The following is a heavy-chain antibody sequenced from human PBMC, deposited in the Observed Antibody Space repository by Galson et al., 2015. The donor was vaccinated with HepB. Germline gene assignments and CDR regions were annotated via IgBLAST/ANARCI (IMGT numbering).Heavy chain of an antibody. CDR3: ARRWRSDGGPFDY. D-gene: IGHD5-24*01. CDR2: IYPTDSDT. Sequence: SGAEVKKTGESLKISCKGSGYNFANYWIGWVRQMPGKGLEWMGIIYPTDSDTTYSPSFRGQVTISADKSISTAYLQWNSLKASDTAMYYCARRWRSDGGPFDYWGQGTLVTVSS. V-gene: IGHV5-51*01. J-gene: IGHJ4*02. CDR1: GYNFANYW.